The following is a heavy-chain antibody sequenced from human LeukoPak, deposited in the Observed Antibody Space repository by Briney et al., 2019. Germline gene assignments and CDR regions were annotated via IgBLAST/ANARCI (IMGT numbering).Heavy chain of an antibody. CDR1: GGSISGYY. Sequence: PSETLSLTCTVTGGSISGYYWSWIRQPPGKGLEWIGYIYYSGSTDYNPSLKSRRTISVDTSKNQFSLKLTSVTAADTAVYYCARRLFDYWGQGTLVTVSS. J-gene: IGHJ4*02. CDR2: IYYSGST. V-gene: IGHV4-59*08. CDR3: ARRLFDY.